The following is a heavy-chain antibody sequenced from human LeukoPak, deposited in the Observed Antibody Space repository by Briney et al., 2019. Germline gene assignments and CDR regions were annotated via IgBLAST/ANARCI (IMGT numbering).Heavy chain of an antibody. D-gene: IGHD5-18*01. CDR1: GFTFSSYA. CDR2: TSYDGSNK. J-gene: IGHJ4*02. V-gene: IGHV3-30*04. Sequence: PGGSLRLSCAASGFTFSSYAMHWVRQAPGKGLEWVAVTSYDGSNKNYADSVTGRFTISRDNSKNTLYLLMNSLRAEDTAVYYCARAAMANFDSWGQGTQVTVSS. CDR3: ARAAMANFDS.